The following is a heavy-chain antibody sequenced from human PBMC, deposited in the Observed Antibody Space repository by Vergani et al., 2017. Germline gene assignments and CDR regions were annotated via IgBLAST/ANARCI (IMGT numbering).Heavy chain of an antibody. D-gene: IGHD5-18*01. CDR2: IWYDGSNK. Sequence: VQLVESGGGLVKPGGSLRLSCAASGFTFSSYGMHWVRQAPGKGLEWVAVIWYDGSNKYYADSVKGRFTISRDNSKNTLYLQMNSLRAEDTAVYYCAREGELPRYSYGTGAFDYWGQGTLVTVSS. CDR3: AREGELPRYSYGTGAFDY. J-gene: IGHJ4*02. V-gene: IGHV3-33*01. CDR1: GFTFSSYG.